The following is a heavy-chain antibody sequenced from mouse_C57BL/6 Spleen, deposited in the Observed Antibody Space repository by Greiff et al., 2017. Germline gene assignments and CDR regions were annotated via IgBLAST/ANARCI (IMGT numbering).Heavy chain of an antibody. CDR2: INPSSGYT. CDR1: GYTFTSYT. CDR3: ARVGDYDYLDY. Sequence: QIQLQQSGAELARPGASVKMSCKASGYTFTSYTMHWVKQRPGQGLEWIGYINPSSGYTKYNQKFKDKATLTADKSSSTAYMQLSSLTSEDSAVYYCARVGDYDYLDYWGQGTTLTVSS. V-gene: IGHV1-4*01. D-gene: IGHD2-4*01. J-gene: IGHJ2*01.